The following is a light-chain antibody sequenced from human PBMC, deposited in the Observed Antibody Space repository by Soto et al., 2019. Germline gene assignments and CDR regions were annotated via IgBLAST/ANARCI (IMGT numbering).Light chain of an antibody. CDR3: LLSYSGTNWV. J-gene: IGLJ3*02. CDR2: DTT. CDR1: TGAVTSGNY. Sequence: QAVVTQEPSLPVSPGGTVTLTCGSSTGAVTSGNYPYWFQKKPGQAPRTLIYDTTNKQSWTPARFSGSLLGGKAALTLAGAQTDDEADYYCLLSYSGTNWVFGGGTKLTVL. V-gene: IGLV7-46*01.